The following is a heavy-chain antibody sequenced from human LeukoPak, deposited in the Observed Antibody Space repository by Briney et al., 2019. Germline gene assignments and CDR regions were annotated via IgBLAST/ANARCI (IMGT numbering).Heavy chain of an antibody. V-gene: IGHV1-69*01. CDR1: GGTFSSYA. D-gene: IGHD6-13*01. CDR2: IIPIFGTA. CDR3: AIRIAAAGIDY. J-gene: IGHJ4*02. Sequence: SVKVSCKASGGTFSSYAISWVRQAPGQGLEWMGGIIPIFGTANYEQKFQGRVTITADESTSTAYMELSSLRSEDTAVYYCAIRIAAAGIDYWGQGTLVTVSS.